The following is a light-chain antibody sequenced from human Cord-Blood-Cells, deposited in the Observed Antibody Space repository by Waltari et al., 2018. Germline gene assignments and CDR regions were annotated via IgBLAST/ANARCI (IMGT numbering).Light chain of an antibody. V-gene: IGKV4-1*01. Sequence: DMVMTQSPDSLAVSLGERATINCKSSQSVLYSSNNKNYLAWYQQKPGQPPKLLIYWASTRESGVPDRFSGSGSGTDFTLTISSLQAEDVAVYYCQQYYSTPLTFGGGTK. CDR3: QQYYSTPLT. CDR1: QSVLYSSNNKNY. CDR2: WAS. J-gene: IGKJ4*01.